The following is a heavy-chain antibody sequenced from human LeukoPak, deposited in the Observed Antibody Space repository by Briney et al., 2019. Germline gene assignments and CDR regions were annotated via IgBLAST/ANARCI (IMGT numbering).Heavy chain of an antibody. Sequence: SETLSLTCTVSGGSINSYYWSWIRQPPGKGLEWIGYIYYSGSTNYNPSLKSRVTISVDTSKNQFSLKLSSVTAADTVVYYCARGYCSGGSCYLFDYWGQGTLVTVSS. V-gene: IGHV4-59*01. J-gene: IGHJ4*02. CDR3: ARGYCSGGSCYLFDY. CDR2: IYYSGST. D-gene: IGHD2-15*01. CDR1: GGSINSYY.